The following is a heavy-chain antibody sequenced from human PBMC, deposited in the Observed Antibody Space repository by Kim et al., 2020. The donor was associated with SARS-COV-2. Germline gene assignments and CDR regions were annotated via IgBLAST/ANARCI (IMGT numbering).Heavy chain of an antibody. Sequence: GGSLRLSCAASGFTFSNAWMSWVRQAPGKGLEWVGRIKSKTDGGTTEYAAPVKGRFTISRDDPKNTLYLQMNSLKTEDTAVYYCTTGRDGVVNDAFDIWGQGTMFTVSS. CDR2: IKSKTDGGTT. CDR3: TTGRDGVVNDAFDI. V-gene: IGHV3-15*01. D-gene: IGHD3-3*01. J-gene: IGHJ3*02. CDR1: GFTFSNAW.